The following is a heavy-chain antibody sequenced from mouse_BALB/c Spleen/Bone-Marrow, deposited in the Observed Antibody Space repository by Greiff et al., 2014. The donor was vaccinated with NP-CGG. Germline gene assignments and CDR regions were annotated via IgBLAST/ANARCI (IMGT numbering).Heavy chain of an antibody. CDR2: IYPGDGDT. CDR1: GYAFSSYW. V-gene: IGHV1-80*01. CDR3: ARVRNWADY. D-gene: IGHD4-1*01. J-gene: IGHJ2*01. Sequence: QVQLKESGAELVRPGSSVKISCKASGYAFSSYWMNWVKQRPGQGLEWIGQIYPGDGDTNYNGKFKGKATLTADKSSSTAYMQLISLTSEDSAVYFCARVRNWADYWGQGTTLTVSS.